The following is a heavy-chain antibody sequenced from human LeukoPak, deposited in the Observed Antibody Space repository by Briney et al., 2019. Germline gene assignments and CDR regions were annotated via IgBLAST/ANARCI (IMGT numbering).Heavy chain of an antibody. CDR1: GDSVSTINGA. J-gene: IGHJ4*02. CDR3: ARDEGNTGWHTFDI. V-gene: IGHV6-1*01. D-gene: IGHD6-19*01. CDR2: TYCRSKWYY. Sequence: PSQTLSLTCGISGDSVSTINGAWNWVRQSPSRGLEWLGRTYCRSKWYYDYAVSVQGRITINPDTSKNQFSLQLSSVTPEDTAAYYCARDEGNTGWHTFDIWGQGTLITVSS.